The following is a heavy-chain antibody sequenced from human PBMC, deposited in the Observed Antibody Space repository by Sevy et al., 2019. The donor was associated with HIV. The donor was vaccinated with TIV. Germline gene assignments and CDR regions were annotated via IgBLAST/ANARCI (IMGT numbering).Heavy chain of an antibody. V-gene: IGHV1-2*02. CDR3: ALGTIFEPNYFDP. CDR2: INPNSGAT. J-gene: IGHJ5*02. D-gene: IGHD3-3*01. CDR1: GNTFTAYY. Sequence: ASVKVSCRASGNTFTAYYVHWVRQAPGQRLEWMGWINPNSGATKYAQKFQGRVTMTRDTSFSAVYMDLSRLTSADTAVYYCALGTIFEPNYFDPWGQGTLVTVSS.